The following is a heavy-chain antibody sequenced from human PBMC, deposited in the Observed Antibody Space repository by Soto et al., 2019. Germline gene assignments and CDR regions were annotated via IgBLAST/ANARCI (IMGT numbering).Heavy chain of an antibody. CDR2: ISYDGSNK. CDR1: GFTFSSYA. CDR3: VKWEPGPTTLRYAMDV. D-gene: IGHD1-26*01. V-gene: IGHV3-30-3*01. J-gene: IGHJ6*01. Sequence: PGGSLRLSCAASGFTFSSYARHWVRQAPGKGLEWVAVISYDGSNKYYADSVKGRFTISRDNSKNTLYLQMNSLRAEDTAVYYCVKWEPGPTTLRYAMDVW.